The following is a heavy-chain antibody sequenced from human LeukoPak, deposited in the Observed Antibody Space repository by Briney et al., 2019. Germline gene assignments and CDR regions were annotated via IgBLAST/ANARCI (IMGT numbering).Heavy chain of an antibody. Sequence: SGTLSLTCAVSGVSISSENWWTWVRQPPGKGLEWIGEIFYSGSSNYNPTLKSRVTMSLDKTKNHFSLNLSSVTAADTAVYYCARGILITMVRGRKLVFDIWGQGTMVIVSS. CDR3: ARGILITMVRGRKLVFDI. CDR2: IFYSGSS. J-gene: IGHJ3*02. V-gene: IGHV4-4*02. D-gene: IGHD3-10*01. CDR1: GVSISSENW.